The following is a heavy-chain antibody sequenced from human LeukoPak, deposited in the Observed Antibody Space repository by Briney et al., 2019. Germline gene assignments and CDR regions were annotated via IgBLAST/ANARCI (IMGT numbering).Heavy chain of an antibody. V-gene: IGHV4-4*07. Sequence: PSETLSLTCTVSGGSISSYYWSWIRQPAGKGLEWIGRIYTSGSTNYNPSLKSRVTISVDKSKNQFSLKLSSVTAAGTAVYYCARDLKAGTAVWFDPWGQGTLVTVSS. J-gene: IGHJ5*02. CDR1: GGSISSYY. D-gene: IGHD6-13*01. CDR2: IYTSGST. CDR3: ARDLKAGTAVWFDP.